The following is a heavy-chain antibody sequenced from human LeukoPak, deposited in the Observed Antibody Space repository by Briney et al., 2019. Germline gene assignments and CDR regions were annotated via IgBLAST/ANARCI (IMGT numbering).Heavy chain of an antibody. Sequence: ASVKVSCKASGYTFTNYGLSWVRQAPGQGLEWVGWINTYNGNTNYAQKLQGRVTMTADTSTSTGYMELRSLRSDDTAVYYCARVEMATIRAFDIWGQGTMVTVSS. V-gene: IGHV1-18*01. CDR2: INTYNGNT. J-gene: IGHJ3*02. D-gene: IGHD5-24*01. CDR3: ARVEMATIRAFDI. CDR1: GYTFTNYG.